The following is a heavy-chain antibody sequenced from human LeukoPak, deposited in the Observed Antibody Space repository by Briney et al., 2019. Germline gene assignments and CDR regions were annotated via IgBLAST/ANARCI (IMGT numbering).Heavy chain of an antibody. D-gene: IGHD3-10*01. V-gene: IGHV5-51*01. Sequence: GESLQSPCKGSGSSFISFWSSWLGRLPGKGREWMGFIYTGDSDTRYSPPFQGQVTIPADKSLTTAYLQWTTREVTDTAMYYCPRHRPGGFEPWGEGNLVTVSS. CDR3: PRHRPGGFEP. J-gene: IGHJ5*02. CDR2: IYTGDSDT. CDR1: GSSFISFW.